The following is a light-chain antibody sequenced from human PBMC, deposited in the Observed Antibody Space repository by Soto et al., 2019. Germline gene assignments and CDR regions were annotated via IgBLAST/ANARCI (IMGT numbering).Light chain of an antibody. CDR2: AAS. J-gene: IGKJ1*01. Sequence: DLQMTQFPSSLSASVGDRVTITCRASQGIRNDLGWYQQKPGKAPKRLIYAASSLQSGVPSRFSGSESGTEFTLAISSLQPEDSATFYCLQHSTYPLTFGQGTKVEIK. CDR3: LQHSTYPLT. V-gene: IGKV1-17*01. CDR1: QGIRND.